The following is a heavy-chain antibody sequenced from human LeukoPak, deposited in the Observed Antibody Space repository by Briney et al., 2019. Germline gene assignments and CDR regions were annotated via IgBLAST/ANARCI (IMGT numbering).Heavy chain of an antibody. CDR1: GFTFSSYA. Sequence: GGSLRLPCAASGFTFSSYAMSWVRQVPGKGLVWVSSIGEGGVNTYYADSVKGRLTISRDNSKSTLFLQMNSLRAEDTAVYYCTRRGRDLKSLYYFDLWGQGTLVTVSP. D-gene: IGHD2-21*02. CDR2: IGEGGVNT. J-gene: IGHJ4*02. V-gene: IGHV3-23*01. CDR3: TRRGRDLKSLYYFDL.